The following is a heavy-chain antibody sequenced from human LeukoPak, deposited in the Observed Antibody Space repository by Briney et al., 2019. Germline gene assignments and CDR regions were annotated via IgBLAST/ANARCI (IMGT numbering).Heavy chain of an antibody. Sequence: GGSLRLSCAASGFTFNTYAMTWVRQAPGKALEWVSTISASGGSTYYADSVKGRFTISRDNSKNTLYLQMNSLRAEDTAVYYCAICRSAWYSGLDYWGQGTLVTVSA. D-gene: IGHD6-19*01. CDR1: GFTFNTYA. CDR2: ISASGGST. CDR3: AICRSAWYSGLDY. J-gene: IGHJ4*02. V-gene: IGHV3-23*01.